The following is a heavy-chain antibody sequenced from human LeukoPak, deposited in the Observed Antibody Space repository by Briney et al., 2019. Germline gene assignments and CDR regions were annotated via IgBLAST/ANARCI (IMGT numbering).Heavy chain of an antibody. D-gene: IGHD6-13*01. CDR3: ARDQTAAAGRGVFDY. CDR1: GGTFSSYA. Sequence: ASVKVSCKASGGTFSSYAISWVRQAPGQGLEWVGGIIPIFGTANYAQKFQGRVTITTDESTSTAYMELSSLRSEDTAVYYCARDQTAAAGRGVFDYWGQGTLVTVSS. V-gene: IGHV1-69*05. CDR2: IIPIFGTA. J-gene: IGHJ4*02.